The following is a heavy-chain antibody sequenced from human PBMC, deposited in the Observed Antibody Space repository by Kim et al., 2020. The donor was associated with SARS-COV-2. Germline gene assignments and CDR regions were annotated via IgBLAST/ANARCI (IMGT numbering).Heavy chain of an antibody. V-gene: IGHV4-39*01. CDR3: ARHNQYYDYVWGSYRPGFGIDY. CDR2: IYYSGST. D-gene: IGHD3-16*02. CDR1: GGSISSSSYY. J-gene: IGHJ4*02. Sequence: SETLSLTCTVSGGSISSSSYYWGWIRQPPGKGLEWIGSIYYSGSTYYNPSLKSRVTISVDTSKNQFSLKLSSVTAADTAVYYCARHNQYYDYVWGSYRPGFGIDYWGQGTLVTVSS.